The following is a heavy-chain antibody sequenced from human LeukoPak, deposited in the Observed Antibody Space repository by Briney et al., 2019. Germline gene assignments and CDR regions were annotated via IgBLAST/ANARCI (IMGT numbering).Heavy chain of an antibody. D-gene: IGHD3-10*01. CDR3: AKAYSYGSGSFYKTFDY. CDR2: INSDGSST. J-gene: IGHJ4*02. Sequence: GGSLRLSCAASGFSFSRYWMHWVRQAPGKGLVWVSRINSDGSSTDYADSVKGRFSISRDNSKNTLYLQMNSLRAEDTALYYCAKAYSYGSGSFYKTFDYWGQGTLVTVSS. CDR1: GFSFSRYW. V-gene: IGHV3-74*01.